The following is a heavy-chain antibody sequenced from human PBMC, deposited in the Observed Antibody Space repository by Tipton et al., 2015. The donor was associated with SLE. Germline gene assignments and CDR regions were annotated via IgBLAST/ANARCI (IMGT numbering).Heavy chain of an antibody. Sequence: TLSLTCAVSGYSISSGYYWDWIRQPPGKGLEWIGSIYHSGTTYYNPSLKSRLTLSIDTSKNQFSLKLSSVTAADTAVYYCVRLELPATKADYWGPGTLVTVSS. J-gene: IGHJ4*02. CDR2: IYHSGTT. V-gene: IGHV4-38-2*01. CDR3: VRLELPATKADY. CDR1: GYSISSGYY. D-gene: IGHD5-24*01.